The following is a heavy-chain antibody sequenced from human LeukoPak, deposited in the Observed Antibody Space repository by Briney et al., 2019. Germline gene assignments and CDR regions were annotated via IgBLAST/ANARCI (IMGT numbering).Heavy chain of an antibody. V-gene: IGHV4-30-2*01. D-gene: IGHD3-16*01. CDR1: GGSLSSGGYS. Sequence: SQTLSITCAVSGGSLSSGGYSWSWIRQPPGKGLEYIGYILHSGTTYYNPSLKTRVTMSVDRSKNQFSLRLNSVTAADTAVYYCARLHMITDNWFDPWGQGTLVTVSS. J-gene: IGHJ5*02. CDR3: ARLHMITDNWFDP. CDR2: ILHSGTT.